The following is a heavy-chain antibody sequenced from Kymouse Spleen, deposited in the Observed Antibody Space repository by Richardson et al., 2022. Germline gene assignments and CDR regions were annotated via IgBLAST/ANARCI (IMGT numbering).Heavy chain of an antibody. J-gene: IGHJ4*02. V-gene: IGHV3-9*01. CDR1: GFTFDDYA. CDR3: AKDKAVAGNYFDY. Sequence: EVQLVESGGGLVQPGRSLRLSCAASGFTFDDYAMHWVRQAPGKGLEWVSGISWNSGSIGYADSVKGRFTISRDNAKNSLYLQMNSLRAEDTALYYCAKDKAVAGNYFDYWGQGTLVTVSS. CDR2: ISWNSGSI. D-gene: IGHD6-19*01.